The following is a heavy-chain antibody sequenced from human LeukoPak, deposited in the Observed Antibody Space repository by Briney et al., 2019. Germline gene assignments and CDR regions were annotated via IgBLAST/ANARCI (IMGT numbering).Heavy chain of an antibody. CDR2: IYYSGST. CDR3: ARALYYYYMDV. CDR1: GGSISSYY. Sequence: PSETLSLTCTVSGGSISSYYWSWLRQPPGKGLEWIGYIYYSGSTNYNPSLKSRVTISVDTSKNQFSLKLSSVTAADTAVYYCARALYYYYMDVWGKGTTVTVSS. J-gene: IGHJ6*03. V-gene: IGHV4-59*01.